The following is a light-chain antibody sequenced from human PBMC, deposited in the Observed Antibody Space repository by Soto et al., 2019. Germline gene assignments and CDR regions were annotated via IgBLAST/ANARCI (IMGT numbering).Light chain of an antibody. V-gene: IGKV1-39*01. CDR1: QSISSY. Sequence: DIQMTQSPSSLAASVGDRVTITCRASQSISSYLNWYQQKPGKAPKLLIYAASSLQSGVPSRFSGSGSGTDSTLTISSLQPEDFETYYCQQSYSTPQVVGGGTKVEIK. J-gene: IGKJ4*01. CDR2: AAS. CDR3: QQSYSTPQV.